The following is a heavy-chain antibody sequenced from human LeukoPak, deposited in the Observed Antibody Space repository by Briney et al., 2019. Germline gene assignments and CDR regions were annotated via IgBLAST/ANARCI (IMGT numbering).Heavy chain of an antibody. Sequence: PGGTLRLSCAVSGFIFSDYGMSWVRQAPGKGLEWVSSISGSGGGTYYADSVKGRFTISRDNSRNTLYLQMSSLRAGDTAVYYCAELGITMIGGVWGKGTTVTISS. CDR1: GFIFSDYG. CDR2: ISGSGGGT. CDR3: AELGITMIGGV. D-gene: IGHD3-10*02. J-gene: IGHJ6*04. V-gene: IGHV3-23*01.